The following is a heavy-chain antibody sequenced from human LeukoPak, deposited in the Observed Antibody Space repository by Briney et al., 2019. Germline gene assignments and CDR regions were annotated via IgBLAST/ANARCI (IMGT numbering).Heavy chain of an antibody. CDR3: AKDYDYYGSGYFDY. V-gene: IGHV3-30*18. J-gene: IGHJ4*02. CDR2: ISYDGSNK. D-gene: IGHD3-10*01. Sequence: GGSRRLSCAASGFTFSSYGMHWVRQAPGKGLEWVAVISYDGSNKYYADSVKGRFTISRDNSKNTLYLQINSLRAEDTAVYYCAKDYDYYGSGYFDYWGQGTLVTVSS. CDR1: GFTFSSYG.